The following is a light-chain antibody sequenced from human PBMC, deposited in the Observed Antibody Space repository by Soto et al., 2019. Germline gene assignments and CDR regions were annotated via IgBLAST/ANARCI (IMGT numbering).Light chain of an antibody. Sequence: ITMTQSPSSFSASTGARVTIPXRASQGFRTDFIWYQQQPGXAPKXXXSAXATLQSGVPSRFSGSGSGTDFTLTINSLQSEDFATYYCQQYYSYTSTFGQGTRLEIK. CDR3: QQYYSYTST. CDR2: AXA. CDR1: QGFRTD. J-gene: IGKJ5*01. V-gene: IGKV1-8*01.